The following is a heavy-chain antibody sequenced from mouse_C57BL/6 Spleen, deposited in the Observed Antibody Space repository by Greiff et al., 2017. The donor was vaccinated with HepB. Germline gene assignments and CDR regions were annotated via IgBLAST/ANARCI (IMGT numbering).Heavy chain of an antibody. J-gene: IGHJ3*01. D-gene: IGHD1-1*01. Sequence: EVKLEESGGDLVKPGGSLKLSCAASGFTFSSYGMSWVRQTPDKRLEWVATISSGGSYTYYPDSVKGRFTISRDNAKNTLYLQMSSLKSEDTAMYYCARQELDYYGSSRFAYWGQGTLVTVSA. CDR3: ARQELDYYGSSRFAY. CDR2: ISSGGSYT. CDR1: GFTFSSYG. V-gene: IGHV5-6*02.